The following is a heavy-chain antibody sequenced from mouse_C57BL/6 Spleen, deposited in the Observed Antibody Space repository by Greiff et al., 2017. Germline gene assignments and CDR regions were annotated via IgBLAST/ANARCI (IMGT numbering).Heavy chain of an antibody. CDR1: GYAFSSYW. J-gene: IGHJ1*03. Sequence: VQLQQSGAELVKPGASVKISCKASGYAFSSYWMNWVKQRPGKGLEWIGQIYPGDGDTNYNGKFKGKATLTADKSSSTAYMQLSSLTSEDSAVYFCARSSITTVVADWYFDVWGTGTTVTVSS. CDR3: ARSSITTVVADWYFDV. D-gene: IGHD1-1*01. V-gene: IGHV1-80*01. CDR2: IYPGDGDT.